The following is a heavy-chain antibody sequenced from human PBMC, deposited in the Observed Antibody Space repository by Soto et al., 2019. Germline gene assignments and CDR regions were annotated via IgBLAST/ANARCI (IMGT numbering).Heavy chain of an antibody. D-gene: IGHD3-9*01. Sequence: PSVKVSCKASGYTFTSYDINWVRQATGQGLEWMGWMNPNSGNTGYAQKFQGRVTMTRNTSISTAYMELSSLRSEDTAVCYCACRSTAKLLRYFDWFDYYGMDVWGQGTKVTVS. CDR3: ACRSTAKLLRYFDWFDYYGMDV. CDR1: GYTFTSYD. J-gene: IGHJ6*02. V-gene: IGHV1-8*01. CDR2: MNPNSGNT.